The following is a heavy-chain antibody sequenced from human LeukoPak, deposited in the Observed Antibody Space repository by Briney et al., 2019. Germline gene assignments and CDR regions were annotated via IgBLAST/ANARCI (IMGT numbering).Heavy chain of an antibody. V-gene: IGHV3-20*01. Sequence: GGSLRLSCAASGFTLDDYGMSAVGQAPGKGLECVSGINWNGGSTGYADSVKGRFTSSRDNAKNSLYMQMNSLRAEDTALYHCARDYYGDAFDIWGQGTMVTVSS. J-gene: IGHJ3*02. D-gene: IGHD1-26*01. CDR1: GFTLDDYG. CDR2: INWNGGST. CDR3: ARDYYGDAFDI.